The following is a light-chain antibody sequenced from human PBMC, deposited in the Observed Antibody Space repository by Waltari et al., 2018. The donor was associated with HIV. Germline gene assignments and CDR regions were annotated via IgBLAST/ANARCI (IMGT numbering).Light chain of an antibody. Sequence: QSALTQPASVSGSPGQSITISCTGTNSDVDSYHYVSWYQQHPGKAPRLIIFYVSHRPSGISNRFSGSKSGNTASLTISGLQAEDEADYYCSSYTRSTTLDAVFGTGTTVTVL. V-gene: IGLV2-14*01. CDR2: YVS. CDR3: SSYTRSTTLDAV. J-gene: IGLJ1*01. CDR1: NSDVDSYHY.